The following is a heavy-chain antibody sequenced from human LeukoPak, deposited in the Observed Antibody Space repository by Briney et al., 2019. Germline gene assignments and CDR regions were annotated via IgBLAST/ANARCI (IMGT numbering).Heavy chain of an antibody. D-gene: IGHD1/OR15-1a*01. CDR2: IAYTGST. CDR3: AREVEQPYNWFDP. V-gene: IGHV4-61*01. J-gene: IGHJ5*02. CDR1: GGSVSGGSISSYY. Sequence: SETLSLTCTVSGGSVSGGSISSYYWSWIRQPPGKGLEWIGFIAYTGSTNYNPSLKSRVTISVDTSKNQFSLKLSSVTAADTAVYYCAREVEQPYNWFDPWGQGTLVTVSS.